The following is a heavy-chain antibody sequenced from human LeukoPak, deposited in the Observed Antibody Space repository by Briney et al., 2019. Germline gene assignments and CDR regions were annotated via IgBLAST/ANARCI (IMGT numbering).Heavy chain of an antibody. D-gene: IGHD6-13*01. V-gene: IGHV3-48*03. CDR2: ISSSGSTI. CDR1: GFTFSSYE. CDR3: ARGDKQLVFNRNKGGFDP. Sequence: GGSLRLSCAASGFTFSSYEMNWVRQAPGKGLEWVSYISSSGSTIYYADSVKGRFTISRDNSKNTLYLQMNSLRTEDTAVYYCARGDKQLVFNRNKGGFDPWGQGTLVTVSS. J-gene: IGHJ5*02.